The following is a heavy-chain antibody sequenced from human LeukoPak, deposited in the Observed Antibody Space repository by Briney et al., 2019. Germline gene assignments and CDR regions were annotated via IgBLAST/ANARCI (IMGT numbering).Heavy chain of an antibody. V-gene: IGHV3-74*01. J-gene: IGHJ4*02. Sequence: GGSLRLSCAASGFTFSSYGLSWVRQAPGKGLVWVSRINSDGSSTSYADSVKGRFTISRDNAKNTLYLQMNSLRAEDTAVYYCARDPMDDSSGYYYENVDYWGQGTLVTVSS. D-gene: IGHD3-22*01. CDR2: INSDGSST. CDR1: GFTFSSYG. CDR3: ARDPMDDSSGYYYENVDY.